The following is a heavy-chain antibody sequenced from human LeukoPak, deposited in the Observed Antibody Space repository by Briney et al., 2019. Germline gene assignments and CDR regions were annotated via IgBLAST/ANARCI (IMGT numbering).Heavy chain of an antibody. CDR1: GYTFTSYG. D-gene: IGHD3-10*01. CDR2: ISAYNSNT. CDR3: ARDRGPVLLWFGESPRAFDI. V-gene: IGHV1-18*01. Sequence: ASVKVSCKASGYTFTSYGISWVRQAPGQGLEWMGWISAYNSNTNYAQKLQGRVTMTTDTSTSTAYMELRSLRSDDTAVYYCARDRGPVLLWFGESPRAFDIWGQGTMVTVSS. J-gene: IGHJ3*02.